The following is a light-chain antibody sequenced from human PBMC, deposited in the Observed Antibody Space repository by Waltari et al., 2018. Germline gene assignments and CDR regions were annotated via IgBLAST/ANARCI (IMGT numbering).Light chain of an antibody. Sequence: QSALTQPPSASGSPGQSVTISCTGTSRDVGAYDYVSWYQQYPGNAPRLLIYEVRKRPSGVPDRCSGSKSGNTASLTVSGLQAEDEADYYCSSYGGSDSYVFGSGTKVTV. CDR2: EVR. V-gene: IGLV2-8*01. CDR1: SRDVGAYDY. J-gene: IGLJ1*01. CDR3: SSYGGSDSYV.